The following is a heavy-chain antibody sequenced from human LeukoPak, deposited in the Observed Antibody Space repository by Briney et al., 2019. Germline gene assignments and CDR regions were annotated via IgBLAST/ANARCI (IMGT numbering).Heavy chain of an antibody. D-gene: IGHD2-2*01. CDR2: ISAYNGNT. J-gene: IGHJ5*02. CDR3: ARGQVGQDIVVVLSTP. CDR1: GYTFTSYG. V-gene: IGHV1-18*01. Sequence: ASVKVSCKASGYTFTSYGISWVRQAPGQGLEWMGWISAYNGNTNYAQKLQGRVTMTTDTSTSTAYMELRSLRSDDTAVYYCARGQVGQDIVVVLSTPWGQGTLVTVSS.